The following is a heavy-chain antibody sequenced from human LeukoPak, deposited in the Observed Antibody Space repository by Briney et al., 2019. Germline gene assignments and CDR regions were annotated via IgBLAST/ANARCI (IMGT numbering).Heavy chain of an antibody. CDR2: IYYSGST. Sequence: SETLSLTCTVSGGSISSYYWSWIRQPPGKGLEWIGYIYYSGSTNYNPSLKSRVTISVDTSKNQFSLKLSSVTAADTAVYYCARVYGGYAEESTNGQRGFDYWGQGTLVTVSS. V-gene: IGHV4-59*01. J-gene: IGHJ4*02. CDR3: ARVYGGYAEESTNGQRGFDY. CDR1: GGSISSYY. D-gene: IGHD5-12*01.